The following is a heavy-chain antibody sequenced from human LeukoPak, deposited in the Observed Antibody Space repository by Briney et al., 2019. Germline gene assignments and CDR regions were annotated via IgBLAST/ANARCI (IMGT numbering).Heavy chain of an antibody. Sequence: GGSLRLSCSASGFTFSSYSMNWVRQAPGKGLEWVSSISSSSSYIYYADSVKGRFTISRDNAKNSLYLQMNSLRAEDTAVYYCARVIAGTNDYWGQGTLVTVSS. J-gene: IGHJ4*02. CDR1: GFTFSSYS. CDR3: ARVIAGTNDY. V-gene: IGHV3-21*01. CDR2: ISSSSSYI. D-gene: IGHD2-21*01.